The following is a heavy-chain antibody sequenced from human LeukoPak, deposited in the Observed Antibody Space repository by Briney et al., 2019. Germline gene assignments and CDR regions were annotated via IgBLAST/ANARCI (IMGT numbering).Heavy chain of an antibody. V-gene: IGHV4-39*01. Sequence: SETLSLTCTVSGGSISSSSYYWGWIRQPPGKGLEWIGSIYYSGSTYYNPSLKSRVTISVDTSKNQFSLKLSSVTAADTAVYYCARALLWFGEFTHYAPGYWGQGTLVTVSS. D-gene: IGHD3-10*01. J-gene: IGHJ4*02. CDR2: IYYSGST. CDR3: ARALLWFGEFTHYAPGY. CDR1: GGSISSSSYY.